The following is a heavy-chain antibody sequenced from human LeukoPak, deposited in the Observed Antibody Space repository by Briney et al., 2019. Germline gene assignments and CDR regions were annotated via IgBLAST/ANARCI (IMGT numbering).Heavy chain of an antibody. D-gene: IGHD1-26*01. CDR1: GFTFSSYW. J-gene: IGHJ4*02. CDR2: INSDGSRT. Sequence: GGSLRLSCAASGFTFSSYWMHWVRQAPGKGLVWVSRINSDGSRTTYADSVKGRFTISRDNAKNTLHLQMNSLRAEDTAVYYCARAYSGSYDYWGQGTVVIVSS. V-gene: IGHV3-74*01. CDR3: ARAYSGSYDY.